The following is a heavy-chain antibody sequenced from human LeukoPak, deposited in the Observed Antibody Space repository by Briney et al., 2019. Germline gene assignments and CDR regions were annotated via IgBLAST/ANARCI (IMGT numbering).Heavy chain of an antibody. V-gene: IGHV3-23*01. D-gene: IGHD3-9*01. J-gene: IGHJ3*02. CDR2: ISGSGGST. CDR3: AKAESFDWLLGETTRGAFDI. CDR1: GFTFSSYA. Sequence: GGSLRLSCAASGFTFSSYAMSWVRQAPGKGLEWVSAISGSGGSTYYADSVKGRFTISRDNSKNTLYLQMNSLRAEDTAVYYCAKAESFDWLLGETTRGAFDIWGQGTMVTVSS.